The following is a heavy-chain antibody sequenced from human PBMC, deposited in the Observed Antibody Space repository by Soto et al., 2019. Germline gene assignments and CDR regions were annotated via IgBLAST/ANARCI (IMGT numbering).Heavy chain of an antibody. D-gene: IGHD1-26*01. CDR1: GGSISSSSYY. V-gene: IGHV4-39*01. CDR3: ARQWDLYYIDY. J-gene: IGHJ4*02. CDR2: IYYSGST. Sequence: QLQLQESGPGLVKPSETLSLTCTVSGGSISSSSYYWGWIRQPPGKGLEWIGSIYYSGSTYYNPSLKSRVTISVDTSKNQFSLKLSSVTAADTAVYYCARQWDLYYIDYWGQGTLVTVSS.